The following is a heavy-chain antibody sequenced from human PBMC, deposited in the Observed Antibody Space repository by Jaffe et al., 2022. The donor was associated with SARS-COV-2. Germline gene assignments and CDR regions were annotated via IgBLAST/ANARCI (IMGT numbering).Heavy chain of an antibody. Sequence: QVQLQESGPGLVKPSETLSLTCTVSGGSISSYYWSWIRQPPGKGLEWIGYIYYSGSTNYNPSLKSRVTISVDTSKNQFSLKLSSVTAADTAVYYCARQNAVAGRNRDYYYYGMDVWGQGTTVTVSS. CDR2: IYYSGST. CDR3: ARQNAVAGRNRDYYYYGMDV. D-gene: IGHD6-19*01. CDR1: GGSISSYY. J-gene: IGHJ6*02. V-gene: IGHV4-59*08.